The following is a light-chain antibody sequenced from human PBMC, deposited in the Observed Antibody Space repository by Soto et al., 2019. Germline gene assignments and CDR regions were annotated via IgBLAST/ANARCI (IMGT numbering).Light chain of an antibody. CDR2: LGS. CDR3: MQALQSPWT. J-gene: IGKJ1*01. CDR1: QSLLHSNGQNY. V-gene: IGKV2-28*01. Sequence: DIVMTQSPLSLPVTPGEPASISCRSSQSLLHSNGQNYLDWYLQKPGQSPQLLIYLGSNRASGVPDRFSGSGSGTDFTLKIRRVEAEDVGDYYCMQALQSPWTFGQGTKVEIK.